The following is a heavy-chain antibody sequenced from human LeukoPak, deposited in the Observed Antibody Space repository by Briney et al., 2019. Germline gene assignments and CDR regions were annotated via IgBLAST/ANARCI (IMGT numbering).Heavy chain of an antibody. J-gene: IGHJ4*02. CDR1: GLTFSSYA. Sequence: GGSLRLSCAASGLTFSSYALSWVRQAPGKGLEWVSSINGDGDSTNYVNSVKGRFTISRDNSKNTLYLQMNSLRVEDTAVYYCAKAQYLPLLYDQAYWGQGTLVTVSS. V-gene: IGHV3-23*01. CDR2: INGDGDST. D-gene: IGHD2/OR15-2a*01. CDR3: AKAQYLPLLYDQAY.